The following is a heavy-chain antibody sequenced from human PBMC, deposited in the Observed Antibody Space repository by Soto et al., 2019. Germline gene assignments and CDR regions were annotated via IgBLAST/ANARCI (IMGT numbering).Heavy chain of an antibody. J-gene: IGHJ4*02. CDR2: ISAYNGNT. V-gene: IGHV1-18*01. CDR1: GYTFTSYC. Sequence: ASVKVSCKASGYTFTSYCISWVRQAPGQGLERMGWISAYNGNTNYAQKLQGRVTMTTDTSTSTAYMELRSLRSDYTAVYYCARVSPTYCSGGSCYFDYWGQGTLVPVSS. CDR3: ARVSPTYCSGGSCYFDY. D-gene: IGHD2-15*01.